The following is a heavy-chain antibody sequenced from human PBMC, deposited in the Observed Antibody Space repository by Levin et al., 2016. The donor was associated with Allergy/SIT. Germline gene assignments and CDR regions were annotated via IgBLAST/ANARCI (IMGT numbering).Heavy chain of an antibody. CDR1: GFTFSSYS. Sequence: GGSLRLSCAASGFTFSSYSMNWVRQAPGKGLEWVSYISSSSSTIYYADSVKGRFTISRDNAKNSLYLQMNSLRAEDTAVYYCASVSARITIFGVVTDYWGQGTLVTVSS. V-gene: IGHV3-48*01. CDR3: ASVSARITIFGVVTDY. D-gene: IGHD3-3*01. J-gene: IGHJ4*02. CDR2: ISSSSSTI.